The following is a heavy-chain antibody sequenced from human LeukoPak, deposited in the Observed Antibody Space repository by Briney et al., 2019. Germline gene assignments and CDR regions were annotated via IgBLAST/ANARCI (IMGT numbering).Heavy chain of an antibody. CDR3: ARVIVVVAATAFDY. CDR2: ISSSSSTI. D-gene: IGHD2-15*01. J-gene: IGHJ4*02. CDR1: GFTFSSYS. Sequence: GGSLRLSCAASGFTFSSYSMNWVRQAPGKGLEWVSYISSSSSTIYYADSVKGRFTISRDNAKNSLYLQMNSLRAEDTVVYYCARVIVVVAATAFDYWGQGTLVTVTS. V-gene: IGHV3-48*04.